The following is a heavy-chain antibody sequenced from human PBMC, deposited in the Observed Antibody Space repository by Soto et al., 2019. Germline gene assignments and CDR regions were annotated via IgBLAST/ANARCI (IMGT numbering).Heavy chain of an antibody. J-gene: IGHJ4*02. D-gene: IGHD3-22*01. CDR3: ARGGFYFASRAYSNFDS. Sequence: QVQLVQSGAEVKKPGSSVKVSCRPSRGTFGSYAVSWVRQAPGQGLEWMGGIIPDFGTSNYAQKFQGRVTVTADESKTTVYMALGSLRSEDTAVYYCARGGFYFASRAYSNFDSWCQGTLVTVSS. V-gene: IGHV1-69*01. CDR1: RGTFGSYA. CDR2: IIPDFGTS.